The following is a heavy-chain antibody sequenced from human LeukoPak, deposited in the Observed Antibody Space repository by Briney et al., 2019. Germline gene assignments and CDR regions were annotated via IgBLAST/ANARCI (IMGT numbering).Heavy chain of an antibody. D-gene: IGHD2-2*01. J-gene: IGHJ6*04. CDR2: ISAYNGNT. V-gene: IGHV1-18*04. CDR3: AREGYCSSTSCSGYYYYYGMDV. CDR1: GYTFTSYG. Sequence: GASVKVSCKASGYTFTSYGISWGGQAPGQGVEWMGWISAYNGNTNYAQKLQGRVTMTTDTSTSTAYMELRSLRSDDTAVYYCAREGYCSSTSCSGYYYYYGMDVWGKGTTVTVSS.